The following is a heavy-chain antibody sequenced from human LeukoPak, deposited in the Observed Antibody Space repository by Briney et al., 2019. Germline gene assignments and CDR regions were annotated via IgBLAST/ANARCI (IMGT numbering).Heavy chain of an antibody. J-gene: IGHJ4*02. CDR2: TYYRSKWYN. V-gene: IGHV6-1*01. D-gene: IGHD1-14*01. CDR3: ARDRVSYNTVVNYFDC. Sequence: SQTLSLTCAISGDSFSTNSAAWNWIRQSPSRGLEWLVRTYYRSKWYNNYAVSVKSRITINPDTSKNQFSLHLNSVTPEDTAVYYCARDRVSYNTVVNYFDCWGQGTLVAVSS. CDR1: GDSFSTNSAA.